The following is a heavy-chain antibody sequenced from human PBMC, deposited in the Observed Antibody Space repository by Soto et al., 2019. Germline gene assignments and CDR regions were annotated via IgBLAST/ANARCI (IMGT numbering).Heavy chain of an antibody. V-gene: IGHV3-74*01. CDR2: MNSDGSPT. Sequence: GASLRLSCAASGFTFANHWMHWVRQAPGKGLEWVSRMNSDGSPTDYADSVKGRLTVSRDNAKNTLYLQMNSLRAEDTAVYYCATAEVDYWGPGTLVTVSS. CDR1: GFTFANHW. J-gene: IGHJ4*02. CDR3: ATAEVDY.